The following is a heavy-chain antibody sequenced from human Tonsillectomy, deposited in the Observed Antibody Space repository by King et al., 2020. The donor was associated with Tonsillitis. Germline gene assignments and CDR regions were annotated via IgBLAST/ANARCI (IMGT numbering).Heavy chain of an antibody. CDR2: ISWNTGNI. Sequence: VQLVESGGGLVQPGRSLRLSCAASGFTFDDYAMHWVRQAPGKGLEWVSGISWNTGNIGYADSVKGRFTISRDNAKNSMYLQMSSLRAEDTALYYCAKVMLSGGEYYYDSSGYYSNWYFDLWGRGTLVTVSS. V-gene: IGHV3-9*01. J-gene: IGHJ2*01. D-gene: IGHD3-22*01. CDR3: AKVMLSGGEYYYDSSGYYSNWYFDL. CDR1: GFTFDDYA.